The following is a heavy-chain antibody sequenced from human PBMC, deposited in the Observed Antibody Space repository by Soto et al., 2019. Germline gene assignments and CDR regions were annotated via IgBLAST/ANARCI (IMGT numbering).Heavy chain of an antibody. CDR2: ISYDGSNK. V-gene: IGHV3-30*18. Sequence: GGSLRLSCEASGFTFSHFGMHWVRQAPGKGLEWVAVISYDGSNKYYADSVKGRFTISRDNSKNALYLQMNSLRAEDTAVYYCAKDASRNYVGVDYYYGMDVWGQGTTVTVSS. J-gene: IGHJ6*02. D-gene: IGHD1-7*01. CDR1: GFTFSHFG. CDR3: AKDASRNYVGVDYYYGMDV.